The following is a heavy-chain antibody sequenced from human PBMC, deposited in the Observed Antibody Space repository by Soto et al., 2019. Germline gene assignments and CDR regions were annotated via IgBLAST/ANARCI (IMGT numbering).Heavy chain of an antibody. CDR1: GGSVNGDY. D-gene: IGHD4-17*01. V-gene: IGHV4-30-4*01. Sequence: PSETLSLTCAVYGGSVNGDYWSWIRQRPGKGLEWMGCIHDSGNTYYNPSLKSRVTISLDTSKNQFSLKVTSMTAADTAVYFCARARGGDSGDYASLFDRWGQGNLVTVSS. J-gene: IGHJ5*02. CDR2: IHDSGNT. CDR3: ARARGGDSGDYASLFDR.